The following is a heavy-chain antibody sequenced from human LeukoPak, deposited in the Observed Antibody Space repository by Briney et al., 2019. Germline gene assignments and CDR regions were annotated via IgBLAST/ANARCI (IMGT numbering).Heavy chain of an antibody. V-gene: IGHV4-31*03. CDR1: GGSISSGCYY. CDR2: IYYSGST. D-gene: IGHD3-3*01. J-gene: IGHJ5*02. Sequence: PSETLSLTCTVSGGSISSGCYYWSWIRQHPGKGLEWIGYIYYSGSTYYNPSLKSRVTISVDTSKNQFSLKLSSVTAADKAVYYCARGPTFRSGPPWFDPWGQGTLVTVSS. CDR3: ARGPTFRSGPPWFDP.